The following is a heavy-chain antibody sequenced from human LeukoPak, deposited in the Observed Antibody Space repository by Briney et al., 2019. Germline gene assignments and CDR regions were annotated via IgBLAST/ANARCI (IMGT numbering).Heavy chain of an antibody. J-gene: IGHJ2*01. D-gene: IGHD3-22*01. CDR1: GFTFSSYG. V-gene: IGHV3-30*02. Sequence: GGSLRLSCAASGFTFSSYGMHWVRQAPGKGLEWVAFIRYDGSNKYYADSVKGRFTISRDNSKNTLYLQMNSLRAEDTAVFYCARAPVYYDESRGHLKISNWYLDLRGRGTLVTVSS. CDR2: IRYDGSNK. CDR3: ARAPVYYDESRGHLKISNWYLDL.